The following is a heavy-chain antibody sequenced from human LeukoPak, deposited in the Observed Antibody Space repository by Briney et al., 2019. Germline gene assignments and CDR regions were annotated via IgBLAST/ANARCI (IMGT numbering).Heavy chain of an antibody. CDR2: IIPIFGTA. Sequence: SVTVSCTASGGTFSSYAISWVRQAPGQGLEWMGGIIPIFGTANYAQKFQGRVTITADESTSTAYMELSSLRPEDTAVYYCARDSAATIRGRFDPWGQGTLVTVSS. V-gene: IGHV1-69*13. J-gene: IGHJ5*02. CDR3: ARDSAATIRGRFDP. D-gene: IGHD6-25*01. CDR1: GGTFSSYA.